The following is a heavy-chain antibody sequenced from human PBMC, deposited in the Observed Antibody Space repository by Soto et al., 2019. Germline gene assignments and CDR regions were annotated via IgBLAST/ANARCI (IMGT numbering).Heavy chain of an antibody. CDR3: ARVGLAHYYDSSGYYSPLDY. Sequence: QVQLVQSGAEVKKPGSSVKVSCKASGDTFSSYAINWVRQAPGQGLEWMGGIIPMFGTANYAQKFKGRVTITAGESTSTGYMELSSLRSEDTAVYYCARVGLAHYYDSSGYYSPLDYWGQGTLVTVSS. D-gene: IGHD3-22*01. V-gene: IGHV1-69*01. J-gene: IGHJ4*02. CDR2: IIPMFGTA. CDR1: GDTFSSYA.